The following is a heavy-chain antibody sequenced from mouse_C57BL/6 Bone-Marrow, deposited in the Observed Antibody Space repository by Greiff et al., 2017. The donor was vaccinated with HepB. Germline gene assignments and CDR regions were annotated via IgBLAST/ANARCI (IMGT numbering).Heavy chain of an antibody. CDR1: GFTFSSYA. CDR3: ASPIYYDYDRFAY. Sequence: EVKLVESGGGLVKPGGSLKLSCAASGFTFSSYAMSWVRQTPEKRLEWVATISDGGSYTYYPDNLKGRFTISRDNAKNNLYLQMSQLKSEDTAMYYCASPIYYDYDRFAYWGQGTLVTVSA. J-gene: IGHJ3*01. D-gene: IGHD2-4*01. CDR2: ISDGGSYT. V-gene: IGHV5-4*03.